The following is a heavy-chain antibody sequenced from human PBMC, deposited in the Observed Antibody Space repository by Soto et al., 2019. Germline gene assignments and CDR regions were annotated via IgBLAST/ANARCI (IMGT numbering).Heavy chain of an antibody. J-gene: IGHJ6*02. CDR1: GFTFSSYV. CDR2: ISYDGNNK. Sequence: QVQLVESGGGVVQPGRSLRLSCAASGFTFSSYVMHWVRQAPGKGLEWVAVISYDGNNKYYADSVKGRFTISRDNSKNTLYVQMNSLRAEDTAVYYCARAGCDGGRCYTLVGLRYGMDVWGQGTTVTVSS. D-gene: IGHD2-15*01. CDR3: ARAGCDGGRCYTLVGLRYGMDV. V-gene: IGHV3-30-3*01.